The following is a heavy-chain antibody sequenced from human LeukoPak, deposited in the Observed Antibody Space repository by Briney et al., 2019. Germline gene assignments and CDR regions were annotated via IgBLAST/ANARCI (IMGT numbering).Heavy chain of an antibody. CDR1: GYSISSGYY. J-gene: IGHJ4*02. D-gene: IGHD3-10*01. V-gene: IGHV4-38-2*02. CDR2: IYHSGST. CDR3: ARDPQLWFGELFPTV. Sequence: SETLSLTCAVSGYSISSGYYWGWIRQPPGKGLEWIGSIYHSGSTYYNPSLKSRVTISVDTSKNQFSLKLSSVTAADTAVYYCARDPQLWFGELFPTVWGQGTLVTVSS.